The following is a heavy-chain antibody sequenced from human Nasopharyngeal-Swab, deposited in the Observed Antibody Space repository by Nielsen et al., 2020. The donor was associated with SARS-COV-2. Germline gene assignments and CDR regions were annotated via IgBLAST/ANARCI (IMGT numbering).Heavy chain of an antibody. Sequence: VRQAPGKGLEFVGRIRNKAKNYATTAVASVRGRFSISRDDSKNTAYLHMSGLKSEDTAVYYCTAHLEYVATGAWGRGVLVTVSS. J-gene: IGHJ4*02. CDR3: TAHLEYVATGA. V-gene: IGHV3-73*01. CDR2: IRNKAKNYAT. D-gene: IGHD6-13*01.